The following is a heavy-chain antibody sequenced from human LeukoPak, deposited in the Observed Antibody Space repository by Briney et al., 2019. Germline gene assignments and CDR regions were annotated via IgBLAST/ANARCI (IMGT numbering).Heavy chain of an antibody. CDR2: IYYSGST. CDR1: GGSISSYY. Sequence: SSETLSLTCTVSGGSISSYYWSWIRQPPGKGLEWIGYIYYSGSTNYNPSLKSRVTISVDTSKNQFSLKLSSVTAADTAVYYCARSLSQKNWFDPWGQGTLVTVSS. J-gene: IGHJ5*02. V-gene: IGHV4-59*01. CDR3: ARSLSQKNWFDP.